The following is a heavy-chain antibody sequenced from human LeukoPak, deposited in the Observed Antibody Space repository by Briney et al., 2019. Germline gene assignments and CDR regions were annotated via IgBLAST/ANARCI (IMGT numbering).Heavy chain of an antibody. CDR2: IRYDGNNK. CDR3: ARTDDSGFYRIPDY. V-gene: IGHV3-30*02. J-gene: IGHJ4*02. CDR1: GFTFSSYG. D-gene: IGHD3-22*01. Sequence: GGSLRLSCAASGFTFSSYGMHWVRQAPGKGLEWVAFIRYDGNNKNYADSVRGRFTISRDNSKNTVYLQMNSLRAEDTAVYYCARTDDSGFYRIPDYWGQGTLVTVSS.